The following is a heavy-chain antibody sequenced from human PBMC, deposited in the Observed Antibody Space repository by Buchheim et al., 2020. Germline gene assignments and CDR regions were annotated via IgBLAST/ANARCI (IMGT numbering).Heavy chain of an antibody. CDR2: ISGSGGST. CDR3: AKPAHGEPPTRAAAGPYYFDY. V-gene: IGHV3-23*01. CDR1: GFTFSSYA. Sequence: EVQLLESGGGLVQPGGSLRLSCAASGFTFSSYAMSWVRQAPGKGLEWVSAISGSGGSTYYADSVKGRFTISRDNSKNTLYLQMNSLRAEDTAVYYCAKPAHGEPPTRAAAGPYYFDYWGQGTL. D-gene: IGHD6-13*01. J-gene: IGHJ4*02.